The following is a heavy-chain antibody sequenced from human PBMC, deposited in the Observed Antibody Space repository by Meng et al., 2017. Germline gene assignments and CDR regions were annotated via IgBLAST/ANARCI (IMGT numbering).Heavy chain of an antibody. D-gene: IGHD5-18*01. CDR2: IYYSGST. V-gene: IGHV4-61*01. CDR3: ARSSSVDTAMVTPYYFDY. CDR1: GGSVSSGSYY. J-gene: IGHJ4*02. Sequence: SETLSLTCTVSGGSVSSGSYYWSWIRQPPGKGLGWIGYIYYSGSTNYNPSLKSRVTISVDTSKNQFSLKLSSVTAADTAVYYCARSSSVDTAMVTPYYFDYWGQGTLVTVSS.